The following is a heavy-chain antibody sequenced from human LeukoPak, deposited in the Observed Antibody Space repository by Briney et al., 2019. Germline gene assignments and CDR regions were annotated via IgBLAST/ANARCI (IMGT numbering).Heavy chain of an antibody. D-gene: IGHD3-16*01. CDR3: VREAGGTYAFDV. CDR1: GFTFNTYW. Sequence: RGSLRLSCAASGFTFNTYWMHSVRQGPGKGLVWASRIDGDGSRASYADSVKGRFTISRDNAKNTLYLQMNSPRPEDTAVYFCVREAGGTYAFDVWGQGTMVTVSS. V-gene: IGHV3-74*01. CDR2: IDGDGSRA. J-gene: IGHJ3*01.